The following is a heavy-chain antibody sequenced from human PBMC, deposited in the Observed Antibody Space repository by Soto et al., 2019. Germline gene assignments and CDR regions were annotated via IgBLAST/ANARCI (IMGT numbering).Heavy chain of an antibody. CDR2: IYYSGST. Sequence: SETLSLTCTVSGGSISSGGYYWSWIRQHPGKGLEWIGYIYYSGSTYYNPSLKSRVTISVDTSKNQFSLKLSSVTAADTAVYYCARWSSSGYYYGMDVWGQGTTVTVSS. D-gene: IGHD3-22*01. CDR1: GGSISSGGYY. J-gene: IGHJ6*02. CDR3: ARWSSSGYYYGMDV. V-gene: IGHV4-31*03.